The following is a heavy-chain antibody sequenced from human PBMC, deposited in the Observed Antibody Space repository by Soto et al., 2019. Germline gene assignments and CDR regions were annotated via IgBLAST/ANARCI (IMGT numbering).Heavy chain of an antibody. CDR1: GASINSNVHC. CDR2: VFYTGSP. J-gene: IGHJ4*02. Sequence: SETLSLTCTVSGASINSNVHCWGWVRQSPGTGLERIASVFYTGSPYHNQSLESRVSISVDTSDNQFSLKVTPVTAADTGIYYCARHPFGGYAFDSWGQGTLVTVSS. D-gene: IGHD3-16*01. V-gene: IGHV4-39*01. CDR3: ARHPFGGYAFDS.